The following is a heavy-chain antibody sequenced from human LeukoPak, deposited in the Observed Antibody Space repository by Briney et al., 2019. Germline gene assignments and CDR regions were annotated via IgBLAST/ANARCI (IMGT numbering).Heavy chain of an antibody. V-gene: IGHV1-24*01. CDR3: ATAVNYCSGGSCYPGYYYGMDV. Sequence: GASVKVSCKVSGYTLTELSMHWVRQAPGKGLEWMGGFDPEDGETIYAQKFQGRVTMTEDTSTDTAYMELSSLRSEDTAVYYCATAVNYCSGGSCYPGYYYGMDVWGQGTTVTVSS. CDR1: GYTLTELS. D-gene: IGHD2-15*01. J-gene: IGHJ6*02. CDR2: FDPEDGET.